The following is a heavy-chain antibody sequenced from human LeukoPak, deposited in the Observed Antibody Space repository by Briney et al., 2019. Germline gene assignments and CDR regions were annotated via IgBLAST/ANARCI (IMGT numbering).Heavy chain of an antibody. CDR3: AKDNSGSYSHGNDY. J-gene: IGHJ4*02. CDR1: GFTFSSYF. CDR2: ISGSGGKT. Sequence: PGGSLRLSCAASGFTFSSYFMSWVRQAPGKGLEWVSSISGSGGKTYYTDSVKGRFTISRDNSKNTLYLQMNSLRAEDTAVYYCAKDNSGSYSHGNDYWGQGTLVTVSS. D-gene: IGHD1-26*01. V-gene: IGHV3-23*01.